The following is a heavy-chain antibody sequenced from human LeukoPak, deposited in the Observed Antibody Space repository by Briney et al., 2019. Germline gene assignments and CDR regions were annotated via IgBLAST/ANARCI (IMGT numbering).Heavy chain of an antibody. CDR3: TRDLSSGMPGGFDY. J-gene: IGHJ4*02. CDR1: GFTYRRYS. Sequence: GGSLRLSCAASGFTYRRYSMNWVRKAPGRGLEWVPTISSGSDYIYRADSVRGRFTISRDNVRNSLYLQMDSLRPEDASVYYCTRDLSSGMPGGFDYWGQGILVTVSS. D-gene: IGHD2-2*01. CDR2: ISSGSDYI. V-gene: IGHV3-21*01.